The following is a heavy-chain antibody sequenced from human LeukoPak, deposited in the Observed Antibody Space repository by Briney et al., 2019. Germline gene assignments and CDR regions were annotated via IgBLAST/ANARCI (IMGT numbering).Heavy chain of an antibody. V-gene: IGHV1-69*13. Sequence: ASVKVSCKASGGTFSSYAISWVRQAPGQGLEWMGGIIPIFGTANYAQKFQGGVTITADESTSTAYMELSSLRSEDTAVYYCARVAVAGYFDYWGQGTLVTVSS. CDR2: IIPIFGTA. CDR3: ARVAVAGYFDY. D-gene: IGHD6-19*01. J-gene: IGHJ4*02. CDR1: GGTFSSYA.